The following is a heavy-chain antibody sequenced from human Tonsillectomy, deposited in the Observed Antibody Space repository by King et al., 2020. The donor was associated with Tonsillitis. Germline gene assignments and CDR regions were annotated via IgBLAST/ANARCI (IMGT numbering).Heavy chain of an antibody. D-gene: IGHD2-15*01. Sequence: VQLQQWGAGLLKPSETLSLTCAVNVGPFSGYYWSWIRQTPGKGLEWVGEINHSGGTKYTPSLKSRAAIAVDTSKNQVSLKLSSVTAADTAVYYCATSVVVVVANTGAFDPWGQGTMVSVSS. CDR2: INHSGGT. CDR3: ATSVVVVVANTGAFDP. CDR1: VGPFSGYY. V-gene: IGHV4-34*01. J-gene: IGHJ3*01.